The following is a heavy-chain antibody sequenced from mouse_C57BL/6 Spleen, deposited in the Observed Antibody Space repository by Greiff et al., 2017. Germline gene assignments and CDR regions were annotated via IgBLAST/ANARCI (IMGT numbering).Heavy chain of an antibody. D-gene: IGHD1-1*01. CDR2: IDPANGNT. V-gene: IGHV14-3*01. J-gene: IGHJ1*03. CDR3: ARCTTVIATGYFDV. Sequence: VQLQQSVAELVRPGASVKLSCTASGFNIKNTYMSWVKQRPEQGLEWIGRIDPANGNTKYAPKFQGRATITADTSSNTSYLQLGSLTSEDTAIYYCARCTTVIATGYFDVWATGTTVPVSS. CDR1: GFNIKNTY.